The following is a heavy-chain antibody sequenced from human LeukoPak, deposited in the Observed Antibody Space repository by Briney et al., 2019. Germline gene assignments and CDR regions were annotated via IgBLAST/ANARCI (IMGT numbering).Heavy chain of an antibody. D-gene: IGHD6-13*01. CDR1: GGSISSYY. J-gene: IGHJ4*02. Sequence: PSETLSLTCTVSGGSISSYYWSWIRQPPGKGLEWIGYIYTSGSTNYNPSLKSRVTISVDTSKNQFSLKLSFVTAADTAVYYCAREEQLASIDYWGQGTLVTVSS. CDR3: AREEQLASIDY. CDR2: IYTSGST. V-gene: IGHV4-59*01.